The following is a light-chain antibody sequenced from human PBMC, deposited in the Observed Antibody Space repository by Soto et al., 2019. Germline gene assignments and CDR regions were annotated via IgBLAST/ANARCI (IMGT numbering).Light chain of an antibody. CDR3: QQYNNWPWT. CDR2: GAS. Sequence: EIVLTQSPGTLSLSPGVRATLSCRASQSVTGSYLAWYQQKPGQSPRLLLYGASTRATGIPGRFNGSGSGTDFTLTISSLQSVDFAVYSCQQYNNWPWTFGQGTKVDIK. V-gene: IGKV3-15*01. J-gene: IGKJ1*01. CDR1: QSVTGSY.